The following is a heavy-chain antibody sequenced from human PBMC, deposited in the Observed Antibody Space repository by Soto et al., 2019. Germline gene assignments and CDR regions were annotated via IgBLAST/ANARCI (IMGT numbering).Heavy chain of an antibody. CDR3: ARVGVTHPQYYYYYYMDV. V-gene: IGHV1-8*01. D-gene: IGHD3-3*01. J-gene: IGHJ6*03. CDR2: MNPNSGNT. CDR1: GYTFTSYD. Sequence: ASVKVSCKASGYTFTSYDINWVRQATGQGLEWMGWMNPNSGNTGYAQKFQGRVTMTRNTSISTAYMELSSLRSEDTAVYYCARVGVTHPQYYYYYYMDVWGKGTTVTVSS.